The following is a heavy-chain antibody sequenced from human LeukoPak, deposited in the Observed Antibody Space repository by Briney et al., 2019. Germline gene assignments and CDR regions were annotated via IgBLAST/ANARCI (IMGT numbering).Heavy chain of an antibody. CDR2: INPSGGRT. CDR3: ARTYCGGDCNNRYFDY. D-gene: IGHD2-21*02. J-gene: IGHJ4*02. V-gene: IGHV1-46*01. CDR1: GYILSSYY. Sequence: GASVKVSCEASGYILSSYYMHWVRQAPGQGLGWMGIINPSGGRTDYAQKFQGRVTMTRDTSTSTVYMELNSLRSEDTALYYCARTYCGGDCNNRYFDYWGQGTLVTVPS.